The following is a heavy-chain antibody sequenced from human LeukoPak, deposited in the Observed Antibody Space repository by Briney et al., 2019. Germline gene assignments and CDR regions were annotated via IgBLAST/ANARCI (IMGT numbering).Heavy chain of an antibody. CDR1: GYTFTSYD. V-gene: IGHV1-8*01. D-gene: IGHD3-10*01. CDR2: MNPNSGNT. CDR3: ARVNTMVRGVIGY. J-gene: IGHJ4*02. Sequence: ASVKVSCKASGYTFTSYDINWVRQATEQGLEWMGWMNPNSGNTGYAQKFQGRVTMTRNTSISTAYMELSSLRSEDTAVYYCARVNTMVRGVIGYWGQGTLVTVSS.